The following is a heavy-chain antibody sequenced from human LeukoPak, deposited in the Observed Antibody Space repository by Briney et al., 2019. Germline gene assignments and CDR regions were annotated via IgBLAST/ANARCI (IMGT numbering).Heavy chain of an antibody. CDR2: IWYGGSNK. CDR3: AKGELYYYDSSGDSDAFDI. V-gene: IGHV3-30*02. CDR1: GVTFSSYG. D-gene: IGHD3-22*01. J-gene: IGHJ3*02. Sequence: PGGSLRLSCAASGVTFSSYGMHWVRQAPGKGLEWVAVIWYGGSNKYYTDSVKGRFTISRDNSKNTLYLQMNSLRAEDTAVYYCAKGELYYYDSSGDSDAFDIWGQGTMVTVSS.